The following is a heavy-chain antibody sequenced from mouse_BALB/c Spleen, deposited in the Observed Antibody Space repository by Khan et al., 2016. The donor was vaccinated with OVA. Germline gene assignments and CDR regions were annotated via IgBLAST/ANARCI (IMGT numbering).Heavy chain of an antibody. CDR2: INTYTGEP. CDR3: GRPPYFSYVLVY. D-gene: IGHD2-10*01. CDR1: GYTFTNFG. Sequence: QIQLVQSGPELEKPGETVKISCKASGYTFTNFGMNWVKQAPGKGLKWMGWINTYTGEPTYADDFKGRFAFSLETSANTAYLQISNLKNEDTATYFCGRPPYFSYVLVYWGQGTSVTVSS. V-gene: IGHV9-3-1*01. J-gene: IGHJ4*01.